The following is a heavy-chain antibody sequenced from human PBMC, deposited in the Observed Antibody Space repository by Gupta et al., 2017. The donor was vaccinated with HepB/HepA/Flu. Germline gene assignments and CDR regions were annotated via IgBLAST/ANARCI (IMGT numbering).Heavy chain of an antibody. J-gene: IGHJ6*02. D-gene: IGHD6-19*01. CDR1: GGSFRDYF. Sequence: QVQLQQWGAGLMKPSETLSITCVVSGGSFRDYFWNWSRQSPGQGLECIGEINRSGSTNYSPSLKSRVTISVDTSKMQFSLKLNSVTAADSAVYYCGRGRNYRNGWGYYYYDMDVWGQGTTVTVSS. CDR2: INRSGST. CDR3: GRGRNYRNGWGYYYYDMDV. V-gene: IGHV4-34*01.